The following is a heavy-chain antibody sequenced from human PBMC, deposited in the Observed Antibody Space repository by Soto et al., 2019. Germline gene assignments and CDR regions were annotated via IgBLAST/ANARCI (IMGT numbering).Heavy chain of an antibody. CDR2: ISGSGGST. J-gene: IGHJ5*02. CDR1: GFTFSSYA. D-gene: IGHD3-22*01. Sequence: QAGGSLRLSCAASGFTFSSYAMSWVRQAPGKGLEWVSAISGSGGSTYYADSVKGRFTISRDNSKNTLYLQMNSLRAEDTAVYYCAKDSSGYPKHGFDPWGQEPWSPSPQ. CDR3: AKDSSGYPKHGFDP. V-gene: IGHV3-23*01.